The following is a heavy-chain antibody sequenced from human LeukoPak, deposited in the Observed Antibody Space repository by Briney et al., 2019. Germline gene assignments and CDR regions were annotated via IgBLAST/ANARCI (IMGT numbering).Heavy chain of an antibody. Sequence: GGSLRLSCEPSGFPFSSYWMLWVRQAPGKGLVWVSRISGDGTIKTYADFVRGRFTISRDNTKNILYLQMSSLKVDDTATYFCSRSQFDYWGQGVLVTVSS. CDR3: SRSQFDY. J-gene: IGHJ4*02. CDR2: ISGDGTIK. V-gene: IGHV3-74*03. CDR1: GFPFSSYW.